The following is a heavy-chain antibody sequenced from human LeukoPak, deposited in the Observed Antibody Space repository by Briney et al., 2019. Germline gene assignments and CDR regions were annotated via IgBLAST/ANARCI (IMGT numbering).Heavy chain of an antibody. CDR2: IYYSGST. CDR1: GGSISSYY. J-gene: IGHJ3*02. CDR3: ARDYAFDI. Sequence: SETLSLTCTVSGGSISSYYWSWIRQPPGKGLEWIGYIYYSGSTKYNSSLKSRVTISVDTSKNQFSLKLSSVTAADTAVYYCARDYAFDIWGQGTMVTVSS. V-gene: IGHV4-59*01.